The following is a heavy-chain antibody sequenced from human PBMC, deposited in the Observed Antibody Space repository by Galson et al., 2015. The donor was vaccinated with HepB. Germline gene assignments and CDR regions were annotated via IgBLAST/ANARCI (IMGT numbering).Heavy chain of an antibody. J-gene: IGHJ6*02. V-gene: IGHV1-46*01. D-gene: IGHD6-13*01. CDR1: GYTFTSYY. CDR3: AKSGRKQLTYYYYGMDV. CDR2: INPSGGST. Sequence: SVKVSCKASGYTFTSYYMHWVRQAPGQGLEWMGIINPSGGSTSYAQKFQGRVTMTRDTSTSTVYMELSSLRSEDTAVYYCAKSGRKQLTYYYYGMDVWGQGTTVTVSS.